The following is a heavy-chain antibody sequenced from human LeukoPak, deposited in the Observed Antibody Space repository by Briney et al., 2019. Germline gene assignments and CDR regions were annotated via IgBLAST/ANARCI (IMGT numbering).Heavy chain of an antibody. J-gene: IGHJ4*02. CDR2: IFYSGST. CDR1: GGSISSYY. V-gene: IGHV4-59*08. Sequence: SETLSLTCTVSGGSISSYYWSWIRQPPGKRLEWIGYIFYSGSTNCNPSLKSRVTISLDTSKNQFSLILGSVTAADTAVYYCARRITMIVVARTGFFDYWGQGTLVTVSS. CDR3: ARRITMIVVARTGFFDY. D-gene: IGHD3-22*01.